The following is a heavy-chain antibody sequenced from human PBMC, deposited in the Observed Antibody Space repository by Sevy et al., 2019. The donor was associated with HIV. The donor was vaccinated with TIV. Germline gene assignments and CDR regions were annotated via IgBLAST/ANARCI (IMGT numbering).Heavy chain of an antibody. CDR2: INPNSGGT. CDR1: GYTFTGYY. Sequence: ASVKVSCKASGYTFTGYYMHWVRQAPGQGLEWMGWINPNSGGTNYAQKFQGWVTMTRDTSISTAYMELSRLRSDDTAVYYCARAPKTYYYDSSGYYDYWGQGTLVTVSS. V-gene: IGHV1-2*04. J-gene: IGHJ4*02. D-gene: IGHD3-22*01. CDR3: ARAPKTYYYDSSGYYDY.